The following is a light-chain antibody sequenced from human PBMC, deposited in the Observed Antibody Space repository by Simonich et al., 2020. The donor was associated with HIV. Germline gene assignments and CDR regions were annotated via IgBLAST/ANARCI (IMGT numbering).Light chain of an antibody. CDR3: QQYYSIPYT. CDR1: QSVLYSSSNKND. Sequence: DIVMTQSPDSLGVSLGERATINCKSSQSVLYSSSNKNDLAWYQQKPGQPPKLLIYWASTRESGVPDRFSGSGSGTVFTLTISSLQAEDVAVYYCQQYYSIPYTFGQGTKLEIK. J-gene: IGKJ2*01. V-gene: IGKV4-1*01. CDR2: WAS.